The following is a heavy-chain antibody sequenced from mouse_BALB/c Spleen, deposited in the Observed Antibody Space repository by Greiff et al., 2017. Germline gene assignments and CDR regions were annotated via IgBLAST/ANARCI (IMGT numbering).Heavy chain of an antibody. J-gene: IGHJ1*01. V-gene: IGHV1S81*02. Sequence: QVQLQQPGAELVKPGASVKLSRKASGYTFTSYWMHWVKQRPGQGPEWIGEINPSNGRTNYNEKFKSKATLTVDKSSSTAYMQLSSLTSEDSAVYYCARCNGNYDLYWYFDVWGAGTTVTVSS. D-gene: IGHD2-1*01. CDR3: ARCNGNYDLYWYFDV. CDR1: GYTFTSYW. CDR2: INPSNGRT.